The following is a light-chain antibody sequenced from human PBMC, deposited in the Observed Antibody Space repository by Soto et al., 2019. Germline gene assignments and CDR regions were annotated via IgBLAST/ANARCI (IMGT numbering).Light chain of an antibody. CDR3: SSYVGSNNLV. CDR2: AVT. CDR1: SGDIDNYNY. Sequence: QSALTQPPSASGPPGQSVTISCTGTSGDIDNYNYVSWYLQHPGKAPKLLIFAVTKRPSGVPDRFSGSKSGDTAFLTVSGLQADDEADYYCSSYVGSNNLVFGTGTKVTVL. V-gene: IGLV2-8*01. J-gene: IGLJ1*01.